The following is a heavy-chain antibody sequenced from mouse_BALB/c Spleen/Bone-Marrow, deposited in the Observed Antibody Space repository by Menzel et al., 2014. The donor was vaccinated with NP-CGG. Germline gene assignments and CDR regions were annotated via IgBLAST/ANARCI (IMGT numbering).Heavy chain of an antibody. J-gene: IGHJ2*01. CDR2: INPSNGRT. Sequence: QVQLKESGAELVKPGASVKLSCKASGYTFTSYWMHWVKQRPGQGLEWIGEINPSNGRTNYNEKFKSKATLTVDKSSSTAYMQLNSLTPEDSAVYYCARTYFDYWGQGTTLTVSS. CDR3: ARTYFDY. CDR1: GYTFTSYW. V-gene: IGHV1S81*02.